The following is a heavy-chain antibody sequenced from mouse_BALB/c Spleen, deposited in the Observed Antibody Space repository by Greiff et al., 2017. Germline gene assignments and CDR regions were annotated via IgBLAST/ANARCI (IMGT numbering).Heavy chain of an antibody. CDR3: AREDYWAWCAY. D-gene: IGHD2-13*01. V-gene: IGHV3-2*02. CDR1: GYSITSDYA. J-gene: IGHJ3*01. CDR2: ISYSGST. Sequence: EVKLVESGPGLVKPSQSLSLTCTVTGYSITSDYAWNWIRQFPGNKLEWMGYISYSGSTSYNPSLKSRISITRDTSKNQFFLQLNSVTTEDTATYYCAREDYWAWCAYWGQGTLVTVSA.